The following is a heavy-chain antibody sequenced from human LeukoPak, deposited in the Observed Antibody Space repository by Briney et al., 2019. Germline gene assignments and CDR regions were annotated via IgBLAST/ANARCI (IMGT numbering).Heavy chain of an antibody. V-gene: IGHV3-7*03. CDR1: GFTFSSYG. CDR2: INHNGNVN. Sequence: GGSLRLSCAASGFTFSSYGMHWVRQAPGKGLEWVASINHNGNVNYYVDSVKGRFTISRDNAKNSLYLQMSNLRAEDTAVYFWARGGGLDVWGQGATVTVSS. D-gene: IGHD3-16*01. CDR3: ARGGGLDV. J-gene: IGHJ6*02.